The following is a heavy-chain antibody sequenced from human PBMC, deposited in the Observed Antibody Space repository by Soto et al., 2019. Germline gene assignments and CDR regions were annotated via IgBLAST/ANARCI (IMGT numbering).Heavy chain of an antibody. D-gene: IGHD2-15*01. CDR3: AKSGFFRMEDYYYYGMDV. J-gene: IGHJ6*02. Sequence: GGSLRLSCAASGCTFSSYAMSWVRQAPGKGLEWVSAISGSGGSTYYADSVKGRFTISRDNSKNTLYLQMNSLRAEDTAVYYCAKSGFFRMEDYYYYGMDVWGQGTTVTVSS. CDR1: GCTFSSYA. V-gene: IGHV3-23*01. CDR2: ISGSGGST.